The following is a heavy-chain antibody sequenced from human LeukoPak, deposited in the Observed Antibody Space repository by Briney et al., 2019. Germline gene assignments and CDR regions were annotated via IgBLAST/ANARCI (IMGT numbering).Heavy chain of an antibody. CDR2: IYYSGST. CDR3: ATGTYDSSGYYGLRFDY. J-gene: IGHJ4*02. CDR1: GGSISSGGYY. V-gene: IGHV4-31*03. D-gene: IGHD3-22*01. Sequence: TPSETLSLTCTVSGGSISSGGYYWSWIRQHPGKGLQWIGYIYYSGSTYYNPSLKSRVTISVDTSKNQFSLKLSSVAAADTAVYYCATGTYDSSGYYGLRFDYWGQGTLVTVSS.